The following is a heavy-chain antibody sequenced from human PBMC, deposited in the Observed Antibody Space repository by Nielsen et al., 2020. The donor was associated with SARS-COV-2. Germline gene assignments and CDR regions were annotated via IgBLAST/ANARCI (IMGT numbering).Heavy chain of an antibody. D-gene: IGHD2-2*01. Sequence: GESLKISCAASGFTFSSYAMHWVRQAPGKGLEWAAVISYDGSNKYYADSVKGRFTISRDNSKNTLYLQMNSLRAEDTAVYYCARGSSTIYYGMDVWGQGTTVTVSS. CDR2: ISYDGSNK. J-gene: IGHJ6*02. CDR3: ARGSSTIYYGMDV. V-gene: IGHV3-30-3*01. CDR1: GFTFSSYA.